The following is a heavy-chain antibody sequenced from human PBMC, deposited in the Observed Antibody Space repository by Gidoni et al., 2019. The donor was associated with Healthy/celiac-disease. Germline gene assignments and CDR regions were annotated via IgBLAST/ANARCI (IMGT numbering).Heavy chain of an antibody. CDR3: ARDHRIAVALFDY. J-gene: IGHJ4*02. CDR1: GFTFSSYG. D-gene: IGHD6-19*01. Sequence: QVQLVESGGGVVQPGRSLRLSCAASGFTFSSYGMHWVRQAPGKGLEWVAVIWYDGSNKYYADSVKGRFTISRDNSKNTLYLQMNSLRAEDTAVYYCARDHRIAVALFDYWGQGTLVTVSS. V-gene: IGHV3-33*01. CDR2: IWYDGSNK.